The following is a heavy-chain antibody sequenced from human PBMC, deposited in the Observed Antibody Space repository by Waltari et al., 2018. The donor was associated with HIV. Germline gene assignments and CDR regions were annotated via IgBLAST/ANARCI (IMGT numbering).Heavy chain of an antibody. Sequence: QVQLVESGGGVVQPGRSLRLSCAASGFTFSSYGMHWVRQAPGKGLEGVEVIWYDRTNKYYADSVKGRFTISRDNSKNTLYLQMNSLRAEDTAVYYCARDRSEGGGYYYYGLDVWGQGTTVTVSS. V-gene: IGHV3-33*01. CDR3: ARDRSEGGGYYYYGLDV. CDR1: GFTFSSYG. J-gene: IGHJ6*02. D-gene: IGHD2-15*01. CDR2: IWYDRTNK.